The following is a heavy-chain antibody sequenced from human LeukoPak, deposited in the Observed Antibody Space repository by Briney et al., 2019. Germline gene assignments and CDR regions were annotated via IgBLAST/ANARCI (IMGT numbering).Heavy chain of an antibody. CDR1: GFTFSRFA. Sequence: GGSLRLSWVASGFTFSRFAMQWVRHAPGTGHEWGAAMEYDGSNYADSVKGRFTISRDNSKNTLYLQVNSLRPEDTAVYYCAKGLRFGDYWGQGPLDSVSS. V-gene: IGHV3-30*02. J-gene: IGHJ4*02. CDR3: AKGLRFGDY. D-gene: IGHD3-10*01. CDR2: MEYDGSN.